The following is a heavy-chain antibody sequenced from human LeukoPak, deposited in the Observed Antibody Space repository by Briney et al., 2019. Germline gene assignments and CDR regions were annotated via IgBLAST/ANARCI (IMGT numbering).Heavy chain of an antibody. Sequence: ASVKVSCKASGGTFSSYAISWVRQAPGQGLEWMGGIIPIFGTANYAQRFQGRVTMTRDTSTSTVYMELSSLRSEDTAVYYCARDQISDYDFWLDPWGQGTLVTVSS. CDR3: ARDQISDYDFWLDP. D-gene: IGHD3-3*01. V-gene: IGHV1-69*05. CDR2: IIPIFGTA. CDR1: GGTFSSYA. J-gene: IGHJ5*02.